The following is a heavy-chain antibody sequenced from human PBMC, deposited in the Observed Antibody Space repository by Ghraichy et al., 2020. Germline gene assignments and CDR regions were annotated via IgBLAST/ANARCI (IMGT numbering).Heavy chain of an antibody. V-gene: IGHV4-39*01. J-gene: IGHJ4*02. CDR2: IYSSGST. D-gene: IGHD3-3*01. Sequence: SQTLSLTCTVSGASISSSNYYWGWTRQPPGKGLEWIGKIYSSGSTYSSSALKSLVTISADTSKNQVSLTLNSVTAAATAVYYCAGAPASPASLEWLSPFDYWGQGTLVTVSS. CDR1: GASISSSNYY. CDR3: AGAPASPASLEWLSPFDY.